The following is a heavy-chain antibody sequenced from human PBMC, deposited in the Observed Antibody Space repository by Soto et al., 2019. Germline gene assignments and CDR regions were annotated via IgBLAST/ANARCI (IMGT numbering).Heavy chain of an antibody. Sequence: ASVKVSCKASGGTFSTYTIIWVRQAPGQGLEWMGRILPMLDIANSAQRFQGRVTITADKSTSTAYLELSSLRSEDTAVYYCARDDSGSKWSYPGYYYYGMDVWGQGTTVTVSS. CDR3: ARDDSGSKWSYPGYYYYGMDV. V-gene: IGHV1-69*04. D-gene: IGHD2-15*01. J-gene: IGHJ6*02. CDR1: GGTFSTYT. CDR2: ILPMLDIA.